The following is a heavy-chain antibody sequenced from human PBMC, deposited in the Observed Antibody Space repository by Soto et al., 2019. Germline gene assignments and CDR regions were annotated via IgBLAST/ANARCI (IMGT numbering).Heavy chain of an antibody. J-gene: IGHJ6*02. CDR1: GFTFSSYW. CDR3: ARDLYDILTGYYMGGGMDV. CDR2: INSDGSST. Sequence: EVQLVESGGGLVQPGGSLRLSCAASGFTFSSYWMHWVRQAPGKGLVWVSRINSDGSSTSYADSVKGRFTISRDNAKNTLYLQMNSLRAEDTAVYYCARDLYDILTGYYMGGGMDVWGQGTTVTVSS. D-gene: IGHD3-9*01. V-gene: IGHV3-74*01.